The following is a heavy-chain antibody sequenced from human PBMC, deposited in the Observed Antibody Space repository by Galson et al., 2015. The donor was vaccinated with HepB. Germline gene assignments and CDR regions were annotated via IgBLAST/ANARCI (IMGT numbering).Heavy chain of an antibody. CDR2: IRSTGSPT. CDR3: ARDLTGGPFQSAFDV. D-gene: IGHD2-8*02. V-gene: IGHV3-48*02. Sequence: SLRLSCAVSGFRSSDYSMNWVRQTPGKGLEWISYIRSTGSPTHYVDSVRGRFVISRDNTKNSLYLQMNNLRDEDTAVYYCARDLTGGPFQSAFDVWGPGTLVAVS. J-gene: IGHJ3*01. CDR1: GFRSSDYS.